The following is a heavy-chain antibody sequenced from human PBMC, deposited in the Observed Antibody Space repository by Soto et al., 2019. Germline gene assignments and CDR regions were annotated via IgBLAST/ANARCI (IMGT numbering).Heavy chain of an antibody. CDR2: IYAGDSDT. CDR1: GYSFTSYW. V-gene: IGHV5-51*01. Sequence: EVQLVQSGAEVKKPGESLKISCQGSGYSFTSYWIAWVRQMPGKGLEWMGIIYAGDSDTRYSPSFQGQVTISADKSSSTAYLQWSSLRASDTGIYYCARLSYRPHNYYNGLAAWGQGTTVTVSS. J-gene: IGHJ6*02. D-gene: IGHD3-10*01. CDR3: ARLSYRPHNYYNGLAA.